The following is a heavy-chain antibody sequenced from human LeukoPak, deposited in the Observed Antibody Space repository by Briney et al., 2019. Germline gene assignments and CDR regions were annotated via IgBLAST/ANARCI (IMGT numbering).Heavy chain of an antibody. CDR3: AREIRGFFDY. J-gene: IGHJ4*02. CDR2: ISSSGSTM. D-gene: IGHD3-10*01. CDR1: GFTLSSYE. Sequence: GGSLRLSCAASGFTLSSYEMNWVRQAPGKGLEWVSYISSSGSTMYYADSVKGRFTISRDNAKNSLYLQMNSLRAEDTAVYYCAREIRGFFDYWGQGTLVTVSS. V-gene: IGHV3-48*03.